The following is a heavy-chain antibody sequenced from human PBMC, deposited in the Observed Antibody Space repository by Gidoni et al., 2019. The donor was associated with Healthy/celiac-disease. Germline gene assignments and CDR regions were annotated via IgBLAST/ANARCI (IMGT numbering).Heavy chain of an antibody. CDR2: IYYSGST. D-gene: IGHD4-17*01. V-gene: IGHV4-39*07. J-gene: IGHJ6*02. CDR1: GGSISSSSYY. Sequence: QLQLQESGPGLVKPSETLSLTCTVSGGSISSSSYYWGWIRQPPGKGLEWIGSIYYSGSTYYNPSLKSRVTISVDTSKNQFSLKLSSVTAADTAVYYCARDDGYGDYVPYYGMDVWGQGTTVTVSS. CDR3: ARDDGYGDYVPYYGMDV.